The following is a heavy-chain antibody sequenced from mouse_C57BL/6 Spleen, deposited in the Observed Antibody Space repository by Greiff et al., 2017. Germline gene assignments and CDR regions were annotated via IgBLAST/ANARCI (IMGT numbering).Heavy chain of an antibody. CDR3: AREGGSSHWYFDV. D-gene: IGHD1-1*01. J-gene: IGHJ1*03. V-gene: IGHV1-26*01. Sequence: VQLQQSGPELVKPGASVKISCTASGYTFTDYYMNWVKQSHGKSLEWIGDINPNNGGTSYNQKFKGKATLTVDKSSSTAYMELRSLTSEDSAVYYCAREGGSSHWYFDVWGTGTTVTVSS. CDR1: GYTFTDYY. CDR2: INPNNGGT.